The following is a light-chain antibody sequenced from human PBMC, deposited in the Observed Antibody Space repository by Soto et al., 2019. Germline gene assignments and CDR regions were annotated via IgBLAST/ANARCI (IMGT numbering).Light chain of an antibody. J-gene: IGKJ1*01. CDR1: QSVGSSY. CDR3: QQYGSSTWT. CDR2: GAS. V-gene: IGKV3-20*01. Sequence: EIVLTQSPGTLSLSPGERATLSCRASQSVGSSYLAWYQQKPGQAPRLLIFGASGRATGIPDRFSGSGSGTDFTLTISRLEPEDFAVYYCQQYGSSTWTFGQGTKVDIK.